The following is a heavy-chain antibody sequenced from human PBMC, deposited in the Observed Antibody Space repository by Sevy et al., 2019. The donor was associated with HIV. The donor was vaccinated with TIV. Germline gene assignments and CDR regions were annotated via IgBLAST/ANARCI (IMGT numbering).Heavy chain of an antibody. V-gene: IGHV3-33*01. CDR2: IWSDGNHK. D-gene: IGHD3-10*01. J-gene: IGHJ3*02. CDR3: VRERGPFDGFDI. CDR1: GFTFTNYG. Sequence: GGSLRLSCAASGFTFTNYGMHWVRQAPGKGLEWVAVIWSDGNHKYYEDSVKGRFTFSRDNSRNTLSLQMNSLRVEDTAVYYCVRERGPFDGFDIWGQGTMVTVSS.